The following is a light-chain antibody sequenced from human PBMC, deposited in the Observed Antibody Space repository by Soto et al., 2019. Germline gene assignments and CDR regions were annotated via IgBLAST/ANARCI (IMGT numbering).Light chain of an antibody. CDR3: SSYTSSSTRPWV. J-gene: IGLJ3*02. V-gene: IGLV2-14*01. CDR2: EVS. Sequence: QSALTQPASVSGSPGQSITISCTGTSSDVGGYNYVSWYQQHPGKAPKLMIYEVSNRPSGVSNRFSGSKSGNTASLTISGLQAEDEDDYYCSSYTSSSTRPWVFGGGTKVTVL. CDR1: SSDVGGYNY.